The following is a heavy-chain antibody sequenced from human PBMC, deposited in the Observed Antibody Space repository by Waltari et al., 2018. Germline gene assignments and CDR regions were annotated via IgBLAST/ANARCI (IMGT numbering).Heavy chain of an antibody. CDR1: GYSISIGYY. CDR3: ARRAYCGGDCFDAFDI. CDR2: IYHSGST. D-gene: IGHD2-21*01. J-gene: IGHJ3*02. V-gene: IGHV4-38-2*01. Sequence: QVQLQESGPGLVKPSETLSLTCAVSGYSISIGYYWGWIRQPPGKGLEWIGSIYHSGSTYYNPSLKSRVTISVDTSKNQFSLKLSSVTAADTAVYYCARRAYCGGDCFDAFDIWGQGTMVTVSS.